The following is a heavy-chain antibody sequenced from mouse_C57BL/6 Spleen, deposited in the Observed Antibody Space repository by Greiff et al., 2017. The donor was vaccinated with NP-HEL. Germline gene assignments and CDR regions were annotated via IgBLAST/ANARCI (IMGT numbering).Heavy chain of an antibody. CDR3: ASPITTVVAQDY. Sequence: QVQLQQSGAELVKPGASVKISCKASGYAFSSYWMNWVKQRPGKGLEWIGQIYPGDGDTNYNGKFKGKATLTADKSSSTAYMQLTSLTSDDSAVYFCASPITTVVAQDYWGQGTTLAVSS. J-gene: IGHJ2*01. CDR1: GYAFSSYW. CDR2: IYPGDGDT. D-gene: IGHD1-1*01. V-gene: IGHV1-80*01.